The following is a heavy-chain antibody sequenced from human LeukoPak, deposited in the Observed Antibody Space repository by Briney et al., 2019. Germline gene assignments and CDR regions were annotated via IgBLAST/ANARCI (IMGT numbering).Heavy chain of an antibody. CDR2: ISYGRSNE. Sequence: GGSLRLSCAASGFAFIYYFLHCVRQAPGKGLEWVAVISYGRSNEYYADSVEGRFAISRDNSKNTLYLQMNSLRAEDTAVYYCARDQGGGRGYSYGYYDYWGQGALVTVSS. J-gene: IGHJ4*02. CDR1: GFAFIYYF. CDR3: ARDQGGGRGYSYGYYDY. V-gene: IGHV3-30*09. D-gene: IGHD5-18*01.